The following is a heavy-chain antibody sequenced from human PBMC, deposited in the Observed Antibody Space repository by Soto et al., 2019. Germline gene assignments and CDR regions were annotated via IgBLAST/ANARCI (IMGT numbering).Heavy chain of an antibody. CDR1: GGTFSTSA. CDR2: SMPIFRTA. CDR3: ARDKDRAQLGGNYYYFMDV. V-gene: IGHV1-69*12. D-gene: IGHD3-3*02. Sequence: QVQVVQSGAEVKKPGSSVKVSCKTSGGTFSTSAISWVRQAPGQGLEWMGGSMPIFRTADYAQKFQGRLTITADESASTAYLELSSLRSEDTAVYYCARDKDRAQLGGNYYYFMDVWGQGTTVTVTS. J-gene: IGHJ6*02.